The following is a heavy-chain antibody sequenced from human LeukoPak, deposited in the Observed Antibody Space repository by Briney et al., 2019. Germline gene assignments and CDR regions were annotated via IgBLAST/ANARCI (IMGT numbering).Heavy chain of an antibody. CDR1: GFTFSSYA. J-gene: IGHJ3*02. D-gene: IGHD3-22*01. CDR2: ISYDGSNK. V-gene: IGHV3-30-3*01. Sequence: PGGSLRLSCAASGFTFSSYAMHWVRQAPGKGLEWVAVISYDGSNKYYADSVKGRFTISRDNSKNTLYLQTNSLRAEDTAVYYCARVQHYYDSSGYYLDAFDIWGQGTMVTVSS. CDR3: ARVQHYYDSSGYYLDAFDI.